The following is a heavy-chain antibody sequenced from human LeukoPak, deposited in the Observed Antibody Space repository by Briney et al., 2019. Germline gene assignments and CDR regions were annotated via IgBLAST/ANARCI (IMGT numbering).Heavy chain of an antibody. D-gene: IGHD1-26*01. CDR3: ARDRKVGAKGMDV. Sequence: ASVKVSCKASGYTFTSYYMHWVRQAPGQGLEWMGLINPSGGSTSYAQKFQGRVTMTRDTSTSTVYMELSSLRSEDTAVYYCARDRKVGAKGMDVWGKGTTVTVSS. CDR2: INPSGGST. V-gene: IGHV1-46*01. CDR1: GYTFTSYY. J-gene: IGHJ6*04.